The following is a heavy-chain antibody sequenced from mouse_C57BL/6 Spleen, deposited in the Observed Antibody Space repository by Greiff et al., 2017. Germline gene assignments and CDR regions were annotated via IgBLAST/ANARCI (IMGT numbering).Heavy chain of an antibody. Sequence: EVHLVESGGGLVKPGGSLKLSCAASGFTFSDYGMHWVRQAPEKGLEWVAYISSGSSTIYYADTVKGRFTISRDNAKNTLFLQMTSLRSEDTAMYYCARRWDYAWFAYWGQGTLVTVSA. V-gene: IGHV5-17*01. CDR3: ARRWDYAWFAY. D-gene: IGHD2-4*01. J-gene: IGHJ3*01. CDR2: ISSGSSTI. CDR1: GFTFSDYG.